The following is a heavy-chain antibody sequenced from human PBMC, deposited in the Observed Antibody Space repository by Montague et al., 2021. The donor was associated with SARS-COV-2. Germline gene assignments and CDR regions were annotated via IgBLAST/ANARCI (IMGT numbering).Heavy chain of an antibody. V-gene: IGHV4-39*01. D-gene: IGHD3-10*01. CDR3: ARHGYQVVLFWCGELSGCYFDP. Sequence: SETLSLTCTVSGGSISSSSYYWGWIRQPPGKGLEWIGSIYYSGSTYYNPSLKSRVTISLDTSRNQFSLKLSSVTAADTAVYYCARHGYQVVLFWCGELSGCYFDPWGRGTLVTVSS. CDR2: IYYSGST. J-gene: IGHJ2*01. CDR1: GGSISSSSYY.